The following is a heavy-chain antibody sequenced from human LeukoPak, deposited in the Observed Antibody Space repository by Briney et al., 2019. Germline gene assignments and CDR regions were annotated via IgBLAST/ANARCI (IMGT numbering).Heavy chain of an antibody. CDR1: GFTFSSYA. V-gene: IGHV3-23*01. D-gene: IGHD3-22*01. CDR2: ISGSGGST. Sequence: PGGSLRLSCAASGFTFSSYAMSWVRQAPGKGLEWVSAISGSGGSTYYADSVKGRFTISRDNSKNTLYLQMNSLRAEDTAVYYRAKDIMVENYYDSSGYYPYWGQGTLVTVSS. J-gene: IGHJ4*02. CDR3: AKDIMVENYYDSSGYYPY.